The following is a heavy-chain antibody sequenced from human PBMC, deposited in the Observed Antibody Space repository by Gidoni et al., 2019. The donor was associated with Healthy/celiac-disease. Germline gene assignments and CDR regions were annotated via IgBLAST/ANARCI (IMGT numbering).Heavy chain of an antibody. CDR2: INHSGST. V-gene: IGHV4-34*01. Sequence: QVQLQQWGAGLLKPSETLSLTCAVYGGSFSGYYWSWIRQPPGKGLEWIGEINHSGSTNYNPSLKSRVTISVDTSKNQFSLKLSSVTAADTAVYYCAGGVAAAGSYYYYYYYMDVWGKGTTVTVSS. D-gene: IGHD6-13*01. CDR1: GGSFSGYY. CDR3: AGGVAAAGSYYYYYYYMDV. J-gene: IGHJ6*03.